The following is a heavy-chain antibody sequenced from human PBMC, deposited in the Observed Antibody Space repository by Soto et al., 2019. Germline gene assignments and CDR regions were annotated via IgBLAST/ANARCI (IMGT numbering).Heavy chain of an antibody. CDR1: GGSISSGGYY. CDR2: IYYSGST. J-gene: IGHJ6*03. D-gene: IGHD3-3*02. CDR3: ARVPNIFGVVNNPIVSDYYYMDV. Sequence: PSETLSLTCTVSGGSISSGGYYWSWIRQHPGKGLEWIGYIYYSGSTYYNPSLKSRVTISVDTSKNQFSLKLSSVTAADTAVYYCARVPNIFGVVNNPIVSDYYYMDVWGKGTTVTVSS. V-gene: IGHV4-31*03.